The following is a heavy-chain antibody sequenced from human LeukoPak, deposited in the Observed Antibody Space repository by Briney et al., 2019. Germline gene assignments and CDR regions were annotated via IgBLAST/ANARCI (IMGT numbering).Heavy chain of an antibody. CDR1: GFTFSSYG. CDR3: AKDFPIPY. J-gene: IGHJ4*02. CDR2: ISYDGSNK. V-gene: IGHV3-30*18. Sequence: GGSLRLSCAASGFTFSSYGMHWVRQAPGKGLEWVAVISYDGSNKYYADPVKGRFTISRDNSKNTLYLQMNSLRSEDTAVYYCAKDFPIPYWGQGTLVTVSS.